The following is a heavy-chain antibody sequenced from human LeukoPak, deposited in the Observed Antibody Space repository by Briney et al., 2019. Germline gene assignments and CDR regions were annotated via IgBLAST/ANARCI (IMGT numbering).Heavy chain of an antibody. Sequence: SETLSLTCTVSGGSISSYYWSWIRQPPGKGLEWIGYIYYSGSTNYNPSLKSRVTISVDTSKNQFSLKLSSVTAADTAVYYCARVPVDYGDYWYFDLWGRGTLITVSS. CDR2: IYYSGST. CDR1: GGSISSYY. D-gene: IGHD4-17*01. J-gene: IGHJ2*01. V-gene: IGHV4-59*01. CDR3: ARVPVDYGDYWYFDL.